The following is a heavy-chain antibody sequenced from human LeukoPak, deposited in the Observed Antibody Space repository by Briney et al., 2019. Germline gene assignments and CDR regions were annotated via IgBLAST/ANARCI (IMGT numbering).Heavy chain of an antibody. Sequence: ASVKVSCKASGYTFTSYYMHWVRQAPGQGLEWMGIINPSGGSTSYAQKFQGRVTMTRDTSTSTVYMELSSLRSEDTAVYYCARDVGYYDSSGISDYWGQGTLVTVSS. J-gene: IGHJ4*02. CDR3: ARDVGYYDSSGISDY. V-gene: IGHV1-46*01. CDR1: GYTFTSYY. D-gene: IGHD3-22*01. CDR2: INPSGGST.